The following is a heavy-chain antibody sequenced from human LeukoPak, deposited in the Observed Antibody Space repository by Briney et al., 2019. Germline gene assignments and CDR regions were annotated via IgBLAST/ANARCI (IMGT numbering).Heavy chain of an antibody. CDR2: FDPEDGET. V-gene: IGHV1-24*01. D-gene: IGHD3-22*01. CDR1: GYTLTELS. CDR3: ARGFPPRKNYDSRGYYSYFFDY. Sequence: ASVKVSCKVSGYTLTELSMHWVRQAPGKGLEWMGGFDPEDGETIYAQKFQGRVTVTTDTSTSTAYMELRSLRSDDTAVYYCARGFPPRKNYDSRGYYSYFFDYWGQGTLVTVSS. J-gene: IGHJ4*02.